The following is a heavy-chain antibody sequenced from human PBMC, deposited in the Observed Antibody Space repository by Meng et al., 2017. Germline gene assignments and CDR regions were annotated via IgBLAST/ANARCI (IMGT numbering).Heavy chain of an antibody. V-gene: IGHV3-7*01. J-gene: IGHJ6*02. Sequence: GGSLRLSCAASGFTFSSYWMSWVRQAPGKGLEWVANIKQDGSEKYYVDSVKGRFTISRDNAKNSLYLQMNSLRAEDTAVYYCARVGKELVWSNYRYYYGMNVWAQGPT. CDR3: ARVGKELVWSNYRYYYGMNV. CDR2: IKQDGSEK. CDR1: GFTFSSYW. D-gene: IGHD4-11*01.